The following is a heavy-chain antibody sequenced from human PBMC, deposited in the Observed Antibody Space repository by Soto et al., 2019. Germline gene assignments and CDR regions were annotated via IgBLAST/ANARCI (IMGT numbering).Heavy chain of an antibody. CDR1: GFTFSSYA. D-gene: IGHD2-15*01. CDR3: ARGPRGGKVPYYYFDY. V-gene: IGHV3-30-3*01. J-gene: IGHJ4*02. CDR2: ISYDGSNK. Sequence: QVQLVESGGGVVQPGRSLRLSCAASGFTFSSYAMHWVRQAPGKGLEWVAVISYDGSNKYYADSVKGRFTISRDNSKNTLYLQMNSLRAEDTAVYYCARGPRGGKVPYYYFDYWGPGTLVTVSS.